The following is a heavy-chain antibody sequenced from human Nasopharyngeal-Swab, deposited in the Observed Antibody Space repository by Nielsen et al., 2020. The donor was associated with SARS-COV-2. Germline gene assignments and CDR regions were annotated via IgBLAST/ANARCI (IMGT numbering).Heavy chain of an antibody. J-gene: IGHJ4*02. CDR2: ITWNSGNK. CDR1: GFTFENYA. CDR3: AKARRTDTYGYECFDS. Sequence: GGSLRLSCAASGFTFENYAMHWVRQPPGKGLEWVSGITWNSGNKGYAESVQGRFTISRGNAKNSLYLQMNSLRAEDTALYYCAKARRTDTYGYECFDSWGQGTLVTVSS. V-gene: IGHV3-9*01. D-gene: IGHD5-18*01.